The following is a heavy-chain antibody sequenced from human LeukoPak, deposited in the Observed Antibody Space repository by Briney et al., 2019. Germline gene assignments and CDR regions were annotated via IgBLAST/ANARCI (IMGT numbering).Heavy chain of an antibody. Sequence: ASVKVSCKASGYTFTSYGISWVRQAPGQGLEWMGWMNPNSGNTGYAQKFQGRVTMTRNTSISTAYMELSSLRSEDTAVYYCARGWGYYDFWSGYYYYYGMDVWGQGTTVTVSS. J-gene: IGHJ6*02. V-gene: IGHV1-8*02. CDR1: GYTFTSYG. D-gene: IGHD3-3*01. CDR2: MNPNSGNT. CDR3: ARGWGYYDFWSGYYYYYGMDV.